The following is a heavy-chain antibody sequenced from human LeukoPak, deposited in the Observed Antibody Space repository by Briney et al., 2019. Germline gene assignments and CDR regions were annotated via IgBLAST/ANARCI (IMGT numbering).Heavy chain of an antibody. D-gene: IGHD3-22*01. CDR1: GGTFSSYA. V-gene: IGHV1-69*06. CDR3: ARWYYYDSSGYFGMDV. J-gene: IGHJ6*02. CDR2: IIPIFGTA. Sequence: ASVKVSCKASGGTFSSYAISWVRQAPGQGLEWMGGIIPIFGTANLAQKFQGRVTMTEDTSTDTAYMELSSLRSEDTAVYYCARWYYYDSSGYFGMDVWGQGTTVTVSS.